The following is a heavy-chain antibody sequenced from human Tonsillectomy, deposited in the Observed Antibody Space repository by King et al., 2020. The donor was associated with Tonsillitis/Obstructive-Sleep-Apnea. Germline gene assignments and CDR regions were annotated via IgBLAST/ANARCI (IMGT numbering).Heavy chain of an antibody. J-gene: IGHJ6*02. CDR1: GFTFSSYD. CDR3: ARLDYDILPCDNYGMDV. D-gene: IGHD3-9*01. Sequence: VQLVESGGGLVQPGGSLRLSCAASGFTFSSYDMLWVRQPTGKGLEWVSAIGSAGDTYYPGSVKGRFTISRENVKNYLYLQMNSLRAGDTAVYYCARLDYDILPCDNYGMDVWGQGTTVTVSS. CDR2: IGSAGDT. V-gene: IGHV3-13*01.